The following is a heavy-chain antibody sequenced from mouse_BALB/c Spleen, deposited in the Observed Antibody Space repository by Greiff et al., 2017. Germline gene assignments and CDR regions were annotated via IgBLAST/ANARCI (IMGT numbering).Heavy chain of an antibody. Sequence: VHVKQSGAELVKPGASVKLSCTASGFNIKDTYMHWVKQRPEQGLEWIGRIDPANGNTKYDPKFQGKATITADTSSNTAYLQLSSLTSEDTAVYYCARGTVGRYFDVWGAGTTVTVSS. D-gene: IGHD4-1*01. CDR1: GFNIKDTY. V-gene: IGHV14-3*02. J-gene: IGHJ1*01. CDR3: ARGTVGRYFDV. CDR2: IDPANGNT.